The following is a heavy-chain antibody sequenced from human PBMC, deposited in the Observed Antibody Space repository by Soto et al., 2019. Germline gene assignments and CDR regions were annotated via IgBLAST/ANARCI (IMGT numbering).Heavy chain of an antibody. CDR2: IYHSGST. J-gene: IGHJ4*02. CDR1: GGSSSSSNW. D-gene: IGHD3-22*01. CDR3: ATTRGYYYDSSGYYEGGY. V-gene: IGHV4-4*02. Sequence: SETLSLTCAVSGGSSSSSNWWSWVRQPPGQGLEWIGEIYHSGSTNYNPSLKSRVTISVDKSKNQFSLKLSSVTAADTAVYYCATTRGYYYDSSGYYEGGYWGQGTLVTV.